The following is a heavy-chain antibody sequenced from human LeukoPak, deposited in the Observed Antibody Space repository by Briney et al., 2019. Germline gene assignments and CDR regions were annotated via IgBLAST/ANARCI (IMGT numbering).Heavy chain of an antibody. D-gene: IGHD6-19*01. CDR2: INPNSGGT. CDR3: ARWYSSGWYHWFDP. J-gene: IGHJ5*02. Sequence: ASVKVSCKASGYTFTGYYMHWVRQAPGQGLEWMGWINPNSGGTNYAQKFQGRVTMTRDTSISTAYMELSRLRSDDTAVYYCARWYSSGWYHWFDPWGQGTLVTVSS. V-gene: IGHV1-2*02. CDR1: GYTFTGYY.